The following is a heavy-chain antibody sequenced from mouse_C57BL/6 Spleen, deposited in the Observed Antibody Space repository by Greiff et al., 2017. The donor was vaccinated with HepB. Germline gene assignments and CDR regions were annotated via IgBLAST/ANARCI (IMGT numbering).Heavy chain of an antibody. CDR1: GYTFTDYY. CDR3: AREDYDYPYWYFDV. Sequence: QVQLQQSGAELVRPGASVKLSCKASGYTFTDYYINWVKQRPGQGLEWIARIYPGSGNTYYNEKFKGKATLTAEKSSSTAYMQLSSLTSEDSAVYFCAREDYDYPYWYFDVWGTGTTVTVSS. J-gene: IGHJ1*03. V-gene: IGHV1-76*01. D-gene: IGHD2-4*01. CDR2: IYPGSGNT.